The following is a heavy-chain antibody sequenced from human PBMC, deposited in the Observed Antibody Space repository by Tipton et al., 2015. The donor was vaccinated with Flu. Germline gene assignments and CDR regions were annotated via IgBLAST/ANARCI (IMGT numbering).Heavy chain of an antibody. D-gene: IGHD4-11*01. V-gene: IGHV4-59*01. Sequence: TLSLTCTVSGGSISSYYWSWLRQPPGKGLEWIGYIYYSGSTNYNPSLKSRVTISVDTSKNQFPLQSNSVTAADTAVYYCASATTVTTSGMDVWGQGTTVTVSS. CDR1: GGSISSYY. CDR2: IYYSGST. J-gene: IGHJ6*02. CDR3: ASATTVTTSGMDV.